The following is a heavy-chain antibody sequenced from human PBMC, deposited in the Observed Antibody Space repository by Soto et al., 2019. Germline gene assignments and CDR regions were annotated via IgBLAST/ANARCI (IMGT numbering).Heavy chain of an antibody. CDR1: GFTFSRYG. D-gene: IGHD2-15*01. CDR3: ARLDCSGGSCYSGFDY. CDR2: IWYDGSNK. Sequence: QVQLVESGGGVVQPGRSLRLSCAASGFTFSRYGMHWVRQAPGKGLEWVAVIWYDGSNKYYADSVKGRFTISRDNSKNTLYLQMNSLRAEDTAVYYCARLDCSGGSCYSGFDYWGQGTLVTVSS. V-gene: IGHV3-33*01. J-gene: IGHJ4*02.